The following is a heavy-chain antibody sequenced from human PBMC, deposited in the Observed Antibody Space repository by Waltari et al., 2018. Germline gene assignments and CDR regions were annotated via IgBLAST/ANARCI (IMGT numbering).Heavy chain of an antibody. V-gene: IGHV4-38-2*02. CDR2: IYHSGSI. CDR3: ARDYDGLHSSPSCYYYYMDV. J-gene: IGHJ6*03. D-gene: IGHD6-6*01. CDR1: GYSISSGYY. Sequence: QVQLQESGPGLVKPSETLSLTCAVSGYSISSGYYWGWIRQPPGKGLEWIGSIYHSGSIYYNPSLKSRVTISVDTSKIQFSLKLSSVTAADTAVYYCARDYDGLHSSPSCYYYYMDVWGKGTTVTVSS.